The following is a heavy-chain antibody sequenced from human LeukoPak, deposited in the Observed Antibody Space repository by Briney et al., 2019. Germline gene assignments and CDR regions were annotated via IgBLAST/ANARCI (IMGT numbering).Heavy chain of an antibody. J-gene: IGHJ4*02. D-gene: IGHD1-26*01. CDR3: SQGSWGDD. Sequence: QPGGSLRLSCAASGFTFSTYDMTWVRQAPGKGLEWVSTITGGDDTTYYADSVKGRFTISRDNSKNTVYLQMNSLRAEDTAVYYCSQGSWGDDWGQGTLVTVSS. CDR2: ITGGDDTT. V-gene: IGHV3-23*01. CDR1: GFTFSTYD.